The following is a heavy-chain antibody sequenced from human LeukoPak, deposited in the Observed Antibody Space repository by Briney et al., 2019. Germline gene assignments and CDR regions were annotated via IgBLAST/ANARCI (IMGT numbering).Heavy chain of an antibody. CDR2: IIPVFGTT. V-gene: IGHV1-69*06. CDR3: ARCSPGDSSNFYAVLQY. J-gene: IGHJ4*02. CDR1: GGTFSSYA. Sequence: SVKVSCKASGGTFSSYAVSWVRLTPGQGLEWLGGIIPVFGTTTHAQKFQAKVTMTADKSTNTAYLEISSLTSDDTAVYYCARCSPGDSSNFYAVLQYWGQGTQVTVST. D-gene: IGHD3-22*01.